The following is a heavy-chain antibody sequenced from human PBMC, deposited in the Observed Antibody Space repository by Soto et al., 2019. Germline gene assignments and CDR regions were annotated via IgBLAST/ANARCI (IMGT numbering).Heavy chain of an antibody. CDR3: ARGGHVVVVTAAFDY. CDR2: INPSGGHT. J-gene: IGHJ4*02. CDR1: GNTFINYY. D-gene: IGHD2-21*02. Sequence: ASVKVSCKASGNTFINYYIHWVRQAPGQGLEWMGTINPSGGHTTYAQKFLGRVTMTRDTSTSTLYMEVTRLRSEDTAVYYCARGGHVVVVTAAFDYWGQGTLVTVSS. V-gene: IGHV1-46*03.